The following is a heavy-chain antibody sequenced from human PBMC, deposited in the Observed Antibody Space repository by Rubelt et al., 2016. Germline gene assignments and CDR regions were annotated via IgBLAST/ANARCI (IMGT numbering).Heavy chain of an antibody. CDR3: ASTLPDGGGGGAFDI. CDR2: IYYSGST. Sequence: QVQLQESGPGLVKPSETLSLTCTVSGGSISSYYWSWIRQPPGKGLEWIGYIYYSGSTNYNPSLKSRVTISVDPSKNQFSLKLSSVTAADTAVYYCASTLPDGGGGGAFDIWGQGTMVTVSS. J-gene: IGHJ3*02. V-gene: IGHV4-59*01. D-gene: IGHD3-16*01. CDR1: GGSISSYY.